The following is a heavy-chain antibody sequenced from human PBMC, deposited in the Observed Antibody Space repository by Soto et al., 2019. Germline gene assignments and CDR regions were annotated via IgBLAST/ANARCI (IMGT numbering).Heavy chain of an antibody. CDR3: ARGSETYVWGSYRYFDY. J-gene: IGHJ4*02. V-gene: IGHV1-69*12. D-gene: IGHD3-16*02. Sequence: QVQLVQSGAAVKKPGSSVKVSCKASGGTFSSYAISWVRQAPGQGLEWMGGVIPIFGTANYAQKFQGRVTITADESTSTAYMELSSLRSEDTAVYYCARGSETYVWGSYRYFDYWGQGTLVTVSS. CDR2: VIPIFGTA. CDR1: GGTFSSYA.